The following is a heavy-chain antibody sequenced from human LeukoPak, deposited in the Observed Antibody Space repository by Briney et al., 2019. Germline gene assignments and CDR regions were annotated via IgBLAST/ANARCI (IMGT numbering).Heavy chain of an antibody. Sequence: ASVKVSCKASGYTFTGYYMHWVRQAPGQGVEWMGWINPNSGGTNYAQRFQGRVTMTRDTSISTAYMELSRLRSDDTAVYYCAREEGIVATAFDYWGQGTLVTVSS. CDR1: GYTFTGYY. CDR3: AREEGIVATAFDY. J-gene: IGHJ4*02. D-gene: IGHD5-12*01. V-gene: IGHV1-2*02. CDR2: INPNSGGT.